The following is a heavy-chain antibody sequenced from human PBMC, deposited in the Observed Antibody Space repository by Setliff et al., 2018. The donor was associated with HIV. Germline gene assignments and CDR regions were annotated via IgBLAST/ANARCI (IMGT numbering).Heavy chain of an antibody. J-gene: IGHJ4*02. CDR1: GYTFTSYT. CDR2: IDAGNGNT. CDR3: ARDEYAFDF. V-gene: IGHV1-3*01. Sequence: ASVKVSCKASGYTFTSYTMHWVRQAPGQRLEWMGWIDAGNGNTRYSQKFQGRVTMSRDTSASRAYMELSSLRSEDTAVYYCARDEYAFDFWGQGTRVTVS. D-gene: IGHD2-2*01.